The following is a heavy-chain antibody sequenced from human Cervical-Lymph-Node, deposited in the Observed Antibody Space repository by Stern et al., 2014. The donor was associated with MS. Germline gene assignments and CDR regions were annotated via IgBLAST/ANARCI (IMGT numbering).Heavy chain of an antibody. V-gene: IGHV3-11*01. CDR3: ARGSGAFDN. CDR2: ISGSGAST. Sequence: VQLGESGGGLVKPGGSLRLSCAASGFTFSDHYMSWIRQTPGTGLERISYISGSGASTHYADSVKGRFTISRDNANNSVYLQMTSLRAEDTAIYYCARGSGAFDNWGLGILVTVSS. CDR1: GFTFSDHY. J-gene: IGHJ4*02.